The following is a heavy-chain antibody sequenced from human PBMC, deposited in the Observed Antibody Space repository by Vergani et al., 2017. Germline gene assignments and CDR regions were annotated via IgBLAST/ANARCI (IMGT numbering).Heavy chain of an antibody. V-gene: IGHV1-46*01. Sequence: QVQVVQSGAEVKKSGASVKVSCKTSGYTFSNYYMHWVRQAPGQGLEWMGIINPSGGHTNYAQKFQGRVTMTRDTSTSTVYMELSSLRSEDTAIYYCATNPPTTSPPSYSDYWGQGTLVTVSS. CDR2: INPSGGHT. J-gene: IGHJ4*02. CDR1: GYTFSNYY. D-gene: IGHD2-21*01. CDR3: ATNPPTTSPPSYSDY.